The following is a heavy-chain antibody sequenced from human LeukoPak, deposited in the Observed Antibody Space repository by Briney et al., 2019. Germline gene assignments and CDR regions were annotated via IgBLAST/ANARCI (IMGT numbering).Heavy chain of an antibody. Sequence: SETLSLTCAVSGYSISSGYYLGWIRQPPGKGLQWIGSIFQRGYSYYNPSLKSQVTISVDTSRNQFSLKLSSVTAADTAVYYCAGDKETTGNGRPNWFDPWGQGTLVTVSS. CDR1: GYSISSGYY. J-gene: IGHJ5*02. D-gene: IGHD1-1*01. CDR2: IFQRGYS. CDR3: AGDKETTGNGRPNWFDP. V-gene: IGHV4-38-2*01.